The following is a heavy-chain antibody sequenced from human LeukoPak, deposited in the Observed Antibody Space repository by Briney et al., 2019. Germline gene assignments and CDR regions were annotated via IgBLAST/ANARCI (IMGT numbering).Heavy chain of an antibody. V-gene: IGHV3-7*01. J-gene: IGHJ4*02. CDR2: IKDDGGEE. CDR1: GFSFSTYW. D-gene: IGHD4-11*01. CDR3: ARSGPMHSFDY. Sequence: GGSLRLSCAASGFSFSTYWMKWVRQAPGKGLEWVATIKDDGGEEFYVDSVKGRFTISRENARNSLYLQMNTPRAEDTAVYYCARSGPMHSFDYWGQGILVTVSP.